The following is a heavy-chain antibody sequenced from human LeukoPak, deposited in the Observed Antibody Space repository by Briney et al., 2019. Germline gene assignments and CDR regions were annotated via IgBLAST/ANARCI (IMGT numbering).Heavy chain of an antibody. D-gene: IGHD3-22*01. Sequence: ASVKDSCKASGYTFTGYYMHWVRQAPGQGLEWMGWINPNSGGTNYAQKFQGRVTMTRDTSISTAYMELSRLRSDDTAVYYCARDLSFYYYDSSGYFDYWGQGTLVTVSS. CDR3: ARDLSFYYYDSSGYFDY. V-gene: IGHV1-2*02. J-gene: IGHJ4*02. CDR2: INPNSGGT. CDR1: GYTFTGYY.